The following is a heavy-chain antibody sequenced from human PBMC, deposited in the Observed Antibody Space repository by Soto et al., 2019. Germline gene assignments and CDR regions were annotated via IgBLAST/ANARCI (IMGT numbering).Heavy chain of an antibody. CDR2: IGRDGIYT. Sequence: EVQLVESGGAVVQPGGSLRLSCAASGFTFDDFSMHWVRQAPGKGLEWVSLIGRDGIYTYYADSVKGRFTISGDNSKNSLYLQMNSLTTEDTAFYFCAKEKHDASWTSFDYWGQGTLVTVSS. D-gene: IGHD2-2*01. CDR1: GFTFDDFS. V-gene: IGHV3-43*01. CDR3: AKEKHDASWTSFDY. J-gene: IGHJ4*02.